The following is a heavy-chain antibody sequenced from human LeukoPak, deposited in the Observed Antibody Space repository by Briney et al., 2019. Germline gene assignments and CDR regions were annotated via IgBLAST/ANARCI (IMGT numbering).Heavy chain of an antibody. CDR1: GYTFTSYD. Sequence: ASVKVSCKASGYTFTSYDINWVRQAPGQGLEWMGWISAYSGNSNYARKFFDRLIMTVDSSTSTAYMELESLRSDDMAVYYCARTPYHDSSGFDHFNYWGQGTLVTVSS. CDR3: ARTPYHDSSGFDHFNY. V-gene: IGHV1-18*03. D-gene: IGHD3-22*01. CDR2: ISAYSGNS. J-gene: IGHJ4*02.